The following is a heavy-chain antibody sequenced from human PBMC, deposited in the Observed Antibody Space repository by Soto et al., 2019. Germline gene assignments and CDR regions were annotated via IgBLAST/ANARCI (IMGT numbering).Heavy chain of an antibody. J-gene: IGHJ6*02. CDR3: AKDVLRFLEWLAFYGMDV. V-gene: IGHV3-30*18. CDR2: ISYDGSNK. CDR1: GFTFSSYG. D-gene: IGHD3-3*01. Sequence: QVQLVESGGGVVQPGRSLRLSCAASGFTFSSYGMHWVRQAPGKGLEWVAVISYDGSNKYYADSVKGRFTISRDNSKTTLYLPMNSLRAEDTAVYYCAKDVLRFLEWLAFYGMDVWGQGTTVTVSS.